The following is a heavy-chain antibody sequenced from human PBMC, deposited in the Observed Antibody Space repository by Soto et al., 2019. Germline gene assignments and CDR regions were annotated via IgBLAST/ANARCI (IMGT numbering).Heavy chain of an antibody. D-gene: IGHD3-22*01. CDR1: GGSISSSSYY. CDR2: IYYSGST. CDR3: ARLPYYYDSSGYLIDY. Sequence: SETLSLTCTVSGGSISSSSYYWGWIRQPPGKGLEWIGSIYYSGSTYYNPSLKSRVTISVDTSKNQFSLKLSSVTAADTAVYYCARLPYYYDSSGYLIDYWGQGTLVTVSS. V-gene: IGHV4-39*01. J-gene: IGHJ4*02.